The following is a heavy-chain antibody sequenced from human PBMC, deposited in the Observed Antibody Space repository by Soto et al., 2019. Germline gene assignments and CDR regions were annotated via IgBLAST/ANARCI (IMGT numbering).Heavy chain of an antibody. CDR1: GFTFSTHW. J-gene: IGHJ4*02. CDR2: INDDGSQT. D-gene: IGHD3-22*01. V-gene: IGHV3-74*01. Sequence: EVQLVESGGGLVQPGGSLRLSCAASGFTFSTHWMHWVRQVPEKGLVWVSRINDDGSQTTYADSVRGRLTISRDNAKNTLYLQMNNLRVEDTAVYYCAGDSPHDSTVAGDYWGQGTLVTVSS. CDR3: AGDSPHDSTVAGDY.